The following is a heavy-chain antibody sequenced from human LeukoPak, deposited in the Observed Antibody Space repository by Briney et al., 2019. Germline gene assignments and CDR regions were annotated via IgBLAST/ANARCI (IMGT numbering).Heavy chain of an antibody. Sequence: GGSLRLSCAASGFTFSRYAMNWVRQAPGKGLEWVSYISPSGSAIYYADSVKGRFIISRDNAKNSLYLQMKSLRGDDTAVYYCARGPTLVGMGYFDYRGQGTLVTVSS. J-gene: IGHJ4*02. V-gene: IGHV3-48*01. CDR3: ARGPTLVGMGYFDY. CDR2: ISPSGSAI. CDR1: GFTFSRYA. D-gene: IGHD2-21*01.